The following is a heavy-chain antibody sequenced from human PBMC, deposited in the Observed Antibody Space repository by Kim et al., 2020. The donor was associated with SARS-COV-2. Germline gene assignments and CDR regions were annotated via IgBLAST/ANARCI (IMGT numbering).Heavy chain of an antibody. D-gene: IGHD6-19*01. Sequence: ASVKVSCKASGYTFTSYAMNWVRQAPGQGLEWMGWINTNTGNPTYAQGFTGRFVFSLDTSVSTAYLQISSLKAEDTAVYYCARGKQWLVYGGLWPYYYYGRDVWGQGTTVTVSS. J-gene: IGHJ6*02. CDR3: ARGKQWLVYGGLWPYYYYGRDV. CDR2: INTNTGNP. V-gene: IGHV7-4-1*02. CDR1: GYTFTSYA.